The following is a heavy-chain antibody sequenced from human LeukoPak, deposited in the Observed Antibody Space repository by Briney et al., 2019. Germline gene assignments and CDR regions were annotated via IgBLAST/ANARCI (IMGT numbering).Heavy chain of an antibody. Sequence: PSETLSLTCTVSGGSISSYYWSWIRQPAGKGLEWIGRIYTSGSTNYNPSLKSRVTMSVDTSKNQFSLKLSSVPAADTAVYYCARGPYSSSWYHYFDYWGQGTLVTVSS. CDR1: GGSISSYY. D-gene: IGHD6-13*01. J-gene: IGHJ4*02. V-gene: IGHV4-4*07. CDR2: IYTSGST. CDR3: ARGPYSSSWYHYFDY.